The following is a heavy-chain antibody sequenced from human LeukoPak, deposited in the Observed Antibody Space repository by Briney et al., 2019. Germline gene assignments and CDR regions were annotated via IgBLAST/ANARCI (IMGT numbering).Heavy chain of an antibody. J-gene: IGHJ4*02. CDR3: ARQTGSGLFILP. Sequence: SETLSLTCTVSGVSISSSNSYWGWIRQSPGKGLEWIGSIYYSGNTYYNASFKSQVSISIDTSKNQFSLRLTSVTAADTAVYYCARQTGSGLFILPGGQGTLVTVSS. V-gene: IGHV4-39*01. D-gene: IGHD3/OR15-3a*01. CDR1: GVSISSSNSY. CDR2: IYYSGNT.